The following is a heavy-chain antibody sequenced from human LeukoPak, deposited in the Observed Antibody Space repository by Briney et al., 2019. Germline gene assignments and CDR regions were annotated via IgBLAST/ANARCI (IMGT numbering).Heavy chain of an antibody. J-gene: IGHJ4*02. D-gene: IGHD3-22*01. V-gene: IGHV3-23*01. CDR2: INGDGSHT. CDR1: GYTFSSYA. CDR3: AVRTTYYYDSSSTSFDY. Sequence: GGSLRLSCATSGYTFSSYAMSWVRQAPGKGLEWVSRINGDGSHTGYADSVKGRFTISRDNSKNTLYLQMNSLRSEDTAVYYCAVRTTYYYDSSSTSFDYWGQGTLVTVSS.